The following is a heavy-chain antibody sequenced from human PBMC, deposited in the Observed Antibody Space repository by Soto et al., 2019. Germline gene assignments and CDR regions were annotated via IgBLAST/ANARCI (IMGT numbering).Heavy chain of an antibody. J-gene: IGHJ3*02. V-gene: IGHV3-64*01. CDR1: GFTFGSYA. CDR2: ISSNGGST. CDR3: ARPGGHDAFDI. D-gene: IGHD1-26*01. Sequence: PGGSLRLSCAASGFTFGSYAVHWVRQAPGKGLEYVSAISSNGGSTYYANSVKGRFTISRDNSKNTLYLQMGSLRAEDMAVYYCARPGGHDAFDIWGQGTMVTVSS.